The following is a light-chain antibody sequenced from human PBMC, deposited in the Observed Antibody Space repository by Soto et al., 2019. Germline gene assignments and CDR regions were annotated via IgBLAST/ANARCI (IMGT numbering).Light chain of an antibody. V-gene: IGKV3-20*01. CDR1: QSVSSNY. CDR2: GAS. CDR3: HQYGSLYT. J-gene: IGKJ2*01. Sequence: EIVLTQSPCTLSVSPGERATLSCRASQSVSSNYLAWYQQKPGQAPRLLIYGASSRATGIPDRFSGSGSGTDFTLTISRLEPEDFAVYYCHQYGSLYTFGQGTKVEIK.